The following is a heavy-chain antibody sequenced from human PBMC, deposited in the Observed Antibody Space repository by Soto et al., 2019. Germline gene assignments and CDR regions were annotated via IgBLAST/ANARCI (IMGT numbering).Heavy chain of an antibody. D-gene: IGHD3-3*01. CDR1: GYTFTSYG. V-gene: IGHV1-18*01. CDR3: ARRFLEWLSHSFDY. J-gene: IGHJ4*02. Sequence: QVQLVQSGAEVKKPGASVKFSCKASGYTFTSYGISWVRQAPGQGPEWMGWISAYNGNTNYAQKLQGRATMTTDTSTSTAYMELRSMRSDDTAVYYCARRFLEWLSHSFDYWGQGTLVTVSS. CDR2: ISAYNGNT.